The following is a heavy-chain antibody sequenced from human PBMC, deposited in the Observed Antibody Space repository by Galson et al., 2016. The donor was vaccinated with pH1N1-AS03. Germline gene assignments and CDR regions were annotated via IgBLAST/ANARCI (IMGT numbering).Heavy chain of an antibody. Sequence: SLRLSCAASGFTFEDHAMHWVRQTPGRGLEWVSHISWNSGKLGYAASVNGRFTISRDNAKNSVYLQMNRLRLEDTALYYCARDRLWSGDNGPFDRWGQGTVVTVS. V-gene: IGHV3-9*01. CDR2: ISWNSGKL. D-gene: IGHD3-10*01. CDR3: ARDRLWSGDNGPFDR. J-gene: IGHJ3*01. CDR1: GFTFEDHA.